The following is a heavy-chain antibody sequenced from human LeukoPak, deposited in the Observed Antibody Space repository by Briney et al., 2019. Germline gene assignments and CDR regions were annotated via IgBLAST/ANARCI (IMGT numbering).Heavy chain of an antibody. Sequence: GGSLRLSCAASGFTFSGYAMSWVRQAPGKGLEWVSAISGSGGSTYYADSVKGRFTISRDNSKNTLYLQMNSLRAEDTAVYYCAKVSSVFGVVTPPYFDYWGQGTLVTVSS. D-gene: IGHD3-3*01. J-gene: IGHJ4*02. CDR1: GFTFSGYA. V-gene: IGHV3-23*01. CDR3: AKVSSVFGVVTPPYFDY. CDR2: ISGSGGST.